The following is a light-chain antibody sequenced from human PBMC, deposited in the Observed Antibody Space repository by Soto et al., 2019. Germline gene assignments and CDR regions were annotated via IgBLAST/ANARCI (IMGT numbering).Light chain of an antibody. V-gene: IGLV2-8*01. CDR1: SSDVGGNKF. CDR3: SSYAGSDIFV. J-gene: IGLJ2*01. Sequence: QSALTQPPSASGSPGQSVTISCTGTSSDVGGNKFVSWYQQHPGKAPRLIIYEVNRRPSGVPDRFSGSKSGNTASLTVSGLQDEDEADYYCSSYAGSDIFVFGGGTKLTVL. CDR2: EVN.